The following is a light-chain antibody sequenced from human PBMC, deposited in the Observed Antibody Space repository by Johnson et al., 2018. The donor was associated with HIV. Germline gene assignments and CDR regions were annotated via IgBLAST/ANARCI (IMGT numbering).Light chain of an antibody. J-gene: IGLJ1*01. CDR3: GTWDSRLRTGF. V-gene: IGLV1-51*01. CDR1: SSNIGNNY. CDR2: DNN. Sequence: QSVLTQPPSVSAAPGQKVTISCSGSSSNIGNNYVSWYQQLPGTAPKLLIYDNNKRPSGIPDRFSGSKSGTSATLGITGLQTGDEADYYCGTWDSRLRTGFFGPGTKVTVL.